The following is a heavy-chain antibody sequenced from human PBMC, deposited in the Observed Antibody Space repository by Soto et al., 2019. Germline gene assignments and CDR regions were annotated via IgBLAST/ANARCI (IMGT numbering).Heavy chain of an antibody. Sequence: ASGKVSCKASGYTFTGYYMNWVRQAPGQGLEWMGWINPNSGGTNYAQKLQGRVTMTRDTSISTAYMELSRLRSDDTAVYYCARAMVRGVILLSSYYNGMDVGGQGRKVSVS. V-gene: IGHV1-2*02. D-gene: IGHD3-10*01. CDR3: ARAMVRGVILLSSYYNGMDV. CDR2: INPNSGGT. CDR1: GYTFTGYY. J-gene: IGHJ6*02.